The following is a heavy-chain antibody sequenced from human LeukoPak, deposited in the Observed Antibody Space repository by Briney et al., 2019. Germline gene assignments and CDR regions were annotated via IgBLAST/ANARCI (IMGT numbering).Heavy chain of an antibody. Sequence: GGPLRLSCAASGFTFSSYAMNWVRQAPGKGLEWVSSIDSSSSYIYYADSVKGRFTISRANAKNSLFLQMNSLRAVDTAVYYCARGPHGGFVIIPTEFWGQGTLVTVSS. CDR2: IDSSSSYI. CDR3: ARGPHGGFVIIPTEF. D-gene: IGHD3-3*01. J-gene: IGHJ4*02. CDR1: GFTFSSYA. V-gene: IGHV3-21*01.